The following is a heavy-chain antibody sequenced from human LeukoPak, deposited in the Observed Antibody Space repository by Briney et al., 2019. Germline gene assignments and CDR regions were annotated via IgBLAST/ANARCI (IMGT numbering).Heavy chain of an antibody. CDR2: ISSSGSTI. J-gene: IGHJ3*02. D-gene: IGHD3-10*01. Sequence: PGGSLRLSCAASGFTFSDYYMSWIRQASGKGLEWVSYISSSGSTIYYADSVKGRFTISRDNAKNSLYLQMNSLRAEDTAVYYCARVTMVRGVIIRKFPAAFDIWGQGTMVTVSS. CDR3: ARVTMVRGVIIRKFPAAFDI. CDR1: GFTFSDYY. V-gene: IGHV3-11*01.